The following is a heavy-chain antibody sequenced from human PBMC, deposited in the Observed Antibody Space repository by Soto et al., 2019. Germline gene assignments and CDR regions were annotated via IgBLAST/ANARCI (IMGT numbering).Heavy chain of an antibody. D-gene: IGHD2-15*01. CDR3: VRHGRSGGSSYSGWFDP. V-gene: IGHV5-51*01. Sequence: PGESLKISCXASGYTFANYWIGWVRQMPGKGLELMGIIYPIESDARYSPSFQGQVIISADKSINTAYLQWSSLRASDTAIYYCVRHGRSGGSSYSGWFDPWGQGTLVTVSS. CDR2: IYPIESDA. J-gene: IGHJ5*02. CDR1: GYTFANYW.